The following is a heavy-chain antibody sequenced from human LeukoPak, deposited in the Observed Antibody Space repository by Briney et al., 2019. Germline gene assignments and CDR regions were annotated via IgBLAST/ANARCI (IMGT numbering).Heavy chain of an antibody. CDR3: ARGLFNYDILTGYNY. Sequence: ASVKVSCKASGYTFTSYDINWVRQATGQGLEWMGWMNPNSGNTGYAQKFQGRVTMTRNTSISTAYMELSSLRSEDTAVHYCARGLFNYDILTGYNYWGQGTLVTVSS. D-gene: IGHD3-9*01. CDR1: GYTFTSYD. CDR2: MNPNSGNT. J-gene: IGHJ4*02. V-gene: IGHV1-8*01.